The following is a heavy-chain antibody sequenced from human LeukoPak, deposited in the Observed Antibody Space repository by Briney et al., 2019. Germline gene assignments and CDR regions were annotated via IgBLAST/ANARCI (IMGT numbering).Heavy chain of an antibody. Sequence: PPGGSVSLFCAPSGLTVSIIYTRWARQPPGGGRGWLSVIYSGGSLYYGGSGKGRFTISRDNSKNPLFFQMKSLRAGDPVVYSCARDSGDILARYWGQGTRVTVSS. J-gene: IGHJ4*02. D-gene: IGHD5-12*01. V-gene: IGHV3-66*01. CDR2: IYSGGSL. CDR1: GLTVSIIY. CDR3: ARDSGDILARY.